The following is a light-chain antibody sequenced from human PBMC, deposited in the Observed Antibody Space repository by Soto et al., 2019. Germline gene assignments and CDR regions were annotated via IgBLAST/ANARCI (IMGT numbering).Light chain of an antibody. CDR3: MQALQTPT. V-gene: IGKV2-28*01. CDR2: VGS. Sequence: DIVMTQYTLSLSVTPGEPASISCRSSQSLLHSNGYNYLDWYLQKPGQSPQVLIYVGSNRASGVPDRFSGSGSGTDFTLKISRVEAEDVGVYSFMQALQTPTFGQGTKVDIK. CDR1: QSLLHSNGYNY. J-gene: IGKJ1*01.